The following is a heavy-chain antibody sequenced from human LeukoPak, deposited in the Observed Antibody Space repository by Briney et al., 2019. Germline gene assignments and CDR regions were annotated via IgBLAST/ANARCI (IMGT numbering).Heavy chain of an antibody. Sequence: GGSLRLSCAASGFTFSSYSMNWVRQAPGKGLEWVSSISSSSSYIYYADSVKGRFTISRGNAKNSLYLQMNSLRAEDTAVYYCAREYSSSSLAHYYYYMDVWGKGTTVTVSS. V-gene: IGHV3-21*01. J-gene: IGHJ6*03. CDR3: AREYSSSSLAHYYYYMDV. D-gene: IGHD6-6*01. CDR2: ISSSSSYI. CDR1: GFTFSSYS.